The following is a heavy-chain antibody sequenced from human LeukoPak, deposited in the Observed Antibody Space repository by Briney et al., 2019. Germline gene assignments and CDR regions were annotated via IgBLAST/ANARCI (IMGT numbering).Heavy chain of an antibody. D-gene: IGHD3-3*01. CDR3: ARSIFGVVIHIDY. CDR2: IYYSGST. V-gene: IGHV4-39*01. Sequence: SETLSLTCTVSGGSISSSSYYWGWIRQPPGKGLEWIGSIYYSGSTYYNLSLKSRVTISVDTSKNQFSLKLSSVTAADTAVYYCARSIFGVVIHIDYWGQGTLVTVSS. J-gene: IGHJ4*02. CDR1: GGSISSSSYY.